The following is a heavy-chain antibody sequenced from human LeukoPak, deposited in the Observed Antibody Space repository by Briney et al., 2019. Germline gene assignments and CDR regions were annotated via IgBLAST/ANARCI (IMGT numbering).Heavy chain of an antibody. CDR3: AKDRRAGYYYDSSGYSHYFDY. CDR2: INSDGSST. CDR1: GFTFSSYW. D-gene: IGHD3-22*01. J-gene: IGHJ4*02. Sequence: GGSLRLSCAASGFTFSSYWMHWVRQAPGKGLVWVSRINSDGSSTSYADSVKGRFTISRDNSKNSLYLQMNSLRTEDTALYYCAKDRRAGYYYDSSGYSHYFDYWGQGTLVTVSS. V-gene: IGHV3-74*01.